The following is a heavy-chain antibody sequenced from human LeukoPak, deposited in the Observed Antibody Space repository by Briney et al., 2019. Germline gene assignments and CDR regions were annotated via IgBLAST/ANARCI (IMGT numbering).Heavy chain of an antibody. CDR1: GGTFSSYA. D-gene: IGHD6-19*01. Sequence: SVKVSCKASGGTFSSYAISWVRQAPGQGLEWMGRIIPILGIANYAQKFQGRVTITADKSTSTAYMELSSLRSEDTAVYYCAREIQRQWLVPNWFDPWGQGTLVTVSS. J-gene: IGHJ5*02. CDR2: IIPILGIA. V-gene: IGHV1-69*04. CDR3: AREIQRQWLVPNWFDP.